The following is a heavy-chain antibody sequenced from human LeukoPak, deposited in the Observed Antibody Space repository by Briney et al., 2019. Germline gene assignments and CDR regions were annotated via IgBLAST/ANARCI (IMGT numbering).Heavy chain of an antibody. CDR2: VSSSSSSNI. J-gene: IGHJ4*02. D-gene: IGHD3-16*02. CDR1: GFTFSRYS. Sequence: GGSLRLSCAASGFTFSRYSMNWVRQAPGKGLEWVSSVSSSSSSNIYYADSVKGRFTISRDNAKNSLYLQMNSLRAEDTAVYYCARDPYDYVWGNYRYSGGGFDYWGQGTLVTVSS. CDR3: ARDPYDYVWGNYRYSGGGFDY. V-gene: IGHV3-21*01.